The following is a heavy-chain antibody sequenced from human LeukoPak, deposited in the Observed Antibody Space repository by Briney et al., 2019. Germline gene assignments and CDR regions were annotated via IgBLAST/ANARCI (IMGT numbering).Heavy chain of an antibody. J-gene: IGHJ5*02. CDR1: GGSISSYY. V-gene: IGHV4-59*01. CDR2: IYYSGST. Sequence: SETLSLTCTVSGGSISSYYWSWIRQPPGKGLEWIWYIYYSGSTNYNPSLKSRVTISVETSKNQFSLKLSSVTAADTAVYYCARGKDYYDSSGYSNWFDPWGQGTLVTVSS. CDR3: ARGKDYYDSSGYSNWFDP. D-gene: IGHD3-22*01.